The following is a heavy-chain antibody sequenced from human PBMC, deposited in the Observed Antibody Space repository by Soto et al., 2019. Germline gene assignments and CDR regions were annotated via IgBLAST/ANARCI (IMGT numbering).Heavy chain of an antibody. CDR3: ARSWYDYIWGSLYRDYYYYYMDV. V-gene: IGHV4-31*03. CDR2: IYYSGST. CDR1: GGSISSGGYY. D-gene: IGHD3-16*01. Sequence: QVQLQESGPGLVKPSQTLSLTCTVSGGSISSGGYYWSWIRQHPGKGLEWIGYIYYSGSTYYNPSLKSRVTISGDTSKNQFSLKLSSVTAADTAVYYCARSWYDYIWGSLYRDYYYYYMDVWGKGTTVTVSS. J-gene: IGHJ6*03.